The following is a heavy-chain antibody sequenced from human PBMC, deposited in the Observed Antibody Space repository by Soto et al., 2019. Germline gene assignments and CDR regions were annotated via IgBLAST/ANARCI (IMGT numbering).Heavy chain of an antibody. D-gene: IGHD2-2*01. CDR1: GYTFTSFG. J-gene: IGHJ3*02. Sequence: QVQLLQSGAEVKKPGASVKVSCKASGYTFTSFGISWVRQAPRQGLEWMGWISAYNGNTKYAQKFQGRVTITTDTSTSTAFMELRSLRSDDTAVYYCARDPLTRYCSGPSCYLGYAFDIWGQGTMVTVS. CDR3: ARDPLTRYCSGPSCYLGYAFDI. V-gene: IGHV1-18*01. CDR2: ISAYNGNT.